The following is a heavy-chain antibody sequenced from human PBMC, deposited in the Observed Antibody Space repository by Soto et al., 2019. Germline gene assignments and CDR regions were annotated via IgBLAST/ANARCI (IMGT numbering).Heavy chain of an antibody. D-gene: IGHD2-21*01. CDR1: RAFINSGGFY. CDR2: IFHSGST. J-gene: IGHJ5*02. CDR3: VRGGIAGHWFDP. Sequence: SETLSLTCSVSRAFINSGGFYYSWIRQPPGKGLEWLGYIFHSGSTLYTPSLRGRLTLSADPSRNQLSLHLTSVTAADTAVYYCVRGGIAGHWFDPWGQGILVT. V-gene: IGHV4-31*03.